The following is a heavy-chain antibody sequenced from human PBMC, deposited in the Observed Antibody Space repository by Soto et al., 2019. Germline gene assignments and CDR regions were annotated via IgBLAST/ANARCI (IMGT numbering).Heavy chain of an antibody. Sequence: SETLSLTCTVSGGSISSYYWSWIRQPPGKGLEWIGYIYYSGSTNYNPSLKSRFTISRDDAKNTLYLQMNSLRAEDTAVYYCARSPSSGWYYFDYWGQGTLVTVSS. CDR3: ARSPSSGWYYFDY. J-gene: IGHJ4*02. V-gene: IGHV4-59*12. CDR1: GGSISSYY. D-gene: IGHD3-22*01. CDR2: IYYSGST.